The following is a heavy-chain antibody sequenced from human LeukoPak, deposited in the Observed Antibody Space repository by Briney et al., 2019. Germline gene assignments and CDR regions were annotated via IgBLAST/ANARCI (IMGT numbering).Heavy chain of an antibody. D-gene: IGHD1-26*01. Sequence: ASVKVSCKASGYTFTDYNMHWVRQAPGQGLEWMGRINPNSGGTNYAQKFQGRVTMTRDTSISTAYMELSRLRSDDTAVYYCARESGRYYFDYWGQGTLVTVYS. V-gene: IGHV1-2*06. CDR1: GYTFTDYN. CDR3: ARESGRYYFDY. CDR2: INPNSGGT. J-gene: IGHJ4*02.